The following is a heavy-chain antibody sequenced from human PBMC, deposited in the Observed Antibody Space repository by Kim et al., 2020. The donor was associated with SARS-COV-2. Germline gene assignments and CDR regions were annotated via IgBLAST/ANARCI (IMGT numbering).Heavy chain of an antibody. CDR2: ISSSSSYI. CDR1: GFTFSSYS. CDR3: ARSIAAAGKGGFDP. Sequence: GGSLRLSCAASGFTFSSYSMNWVRQAPGKGLEWVSSISSSSSYIYYADSVKGRFTISRDNAKNSLYLQMNSLRAEDTAVYYCARSIAAAGKGGFDPWGQGTLVTVSS. D-gene: IGHD6-13*01. V-gene: IGHV3-21*01. J-gene: IGHJ5*02.